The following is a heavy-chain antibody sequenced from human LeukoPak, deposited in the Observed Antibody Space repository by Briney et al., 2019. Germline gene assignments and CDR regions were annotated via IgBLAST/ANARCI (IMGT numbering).Heavy chain of an antibody. CDR3: ARSRYCSGGSCYVAPYYYYGMDV. D-gene: IGHD2-15*01. Sequence: SVKVSCKASGGTFSSYAISWVRQAPGQGLEWMGGIIPIFGTANYAQKFQGRVTITADESTSTAYIELSSLRSEDTAVYYCARSRYCSGGSCYVAPYYYYGMDVWGKGTTVTVSS. V-gene: IGHV1-69*01. CDR2: IIPIFGTA. CDR1: GGTFSSYA. J-gene: IGHJ6*04.